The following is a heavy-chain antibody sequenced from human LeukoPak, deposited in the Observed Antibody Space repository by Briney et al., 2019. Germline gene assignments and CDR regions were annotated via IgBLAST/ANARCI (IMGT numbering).Heavy chain of an antibody. Sequence: ASVKVSCKASGYTFTSYAMNWVRQAPGQGLEWMGWINTNTGNPTYAQGFTGRFVFSLDTSVSTAYLQISSLKAEDTAVYYCARVAFGGVVALYYYYGTDVWGQGTTVTVSS. J-gene: IGHJ6*02. CDR3: ARVAFGGVVALYYYYGTDV. CDR1: GYTFTSYA. D-gene: IGHD2-15*01. CDR2: INTNTGNP. V-gene: IGHV7-4-1*02.